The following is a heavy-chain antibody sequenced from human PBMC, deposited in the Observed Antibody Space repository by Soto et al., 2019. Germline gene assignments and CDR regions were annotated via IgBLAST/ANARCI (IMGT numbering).Heavy chain of an antibody. CDR2: IFPSGAT. V-gene: IGHV4-30-4*01. J-gene: IGHJ2*01. D-gene: IGHD5-18*01. CDR1: VAPISGGDYH. Sequence: QVQLQESGPGLVKPSQTLSLMCTVSVAPISGGDYHWSWIRQPPGKGLEWIGYIFPSGATHYNSSLGSRITMSVETYKSHFSLKLTSVTAADTAVYFCARGSAAKRYFDLWGRGTLVTVSS. CDR3: ARGSAAKRYFDL.